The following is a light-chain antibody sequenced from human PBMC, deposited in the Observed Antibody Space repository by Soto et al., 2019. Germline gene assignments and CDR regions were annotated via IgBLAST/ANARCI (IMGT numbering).Light chain of an antibody. CDR3: GAWDDSLSGYV. CDR1: SSNIGSNY. Sequence: QPVLTQPPSASGTPGQRVTISCSGSSSNIGSNYVYWYQQLPGTAPKLLIYRNNQRPSGVPDRFSGSKSGTSASLAISGLRSEDEADYYCGAWDDSLSGYVFGTGTKLTVL. J-gene: IGLJ1*01. V-gene: IGLV1-47*01. CDR2: RNN.